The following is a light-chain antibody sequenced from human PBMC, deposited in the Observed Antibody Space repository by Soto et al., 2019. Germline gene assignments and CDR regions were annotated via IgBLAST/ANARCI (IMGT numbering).Light chain of an antibody. CDR1: QSISSN. CDR3: QQYNNWPPRNT. CDR2: RTS. V-gene: IGKV3-15*01. Sequence: EMGMTQAPATLSVSXRERATLSCRASQSISSNLAWYQQQPGQAPRLLMFRTSSRATGFPARFSGSGSGTEFNLTISSLQSEDVAVYYCQQYNNWPPRNTFGQGTRLEIK. J-gene: IGKJ5*01.